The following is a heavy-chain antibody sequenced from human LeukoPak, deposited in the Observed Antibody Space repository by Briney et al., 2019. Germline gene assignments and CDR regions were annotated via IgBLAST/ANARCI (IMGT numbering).Heavy chain of an antibody. CDR3: ARDCYYGSGSYLSYYYGMDV. Sequence: GGSLRLSCAASGFTFSSYGMHWDRQAPGKGLEWVAVIWYDGSNKYYADSVKGRFTISRDNSKNTLYLQMNSLRAEDTAVYYCARDCYYGSGSYLSYYYGMDVWGKGTTVTVSS. CDR2: IWYDGSNK. V-gene: IGHV3-33*01. J-gene: IGHJ6*04. D-gene: IGHD3-10*01. CDR1: GFTFSSYG.